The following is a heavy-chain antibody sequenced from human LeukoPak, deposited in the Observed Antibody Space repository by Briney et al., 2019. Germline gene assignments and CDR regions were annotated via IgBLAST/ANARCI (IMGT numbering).Heavy chain of an antibody. J-gene: IGHJ4*02. V-gene: IGHV1-2*02. CDR2: INPNSGGT. CDR1: GYTFTGYY. CDR3: ARDRTRTGYGSGWYHDY. D-gene: IGHD6-19*01. Sequence: ASVKVSCKASGYTFTGYYMHWVRRAPGQGLEWMGWINPNSGGTNYAQKFQGRVTMTRDTSISTAYMELSRLRSDDTAVYYCARDRTRTGYGSGWYHDYWGQGTLVTVSS.